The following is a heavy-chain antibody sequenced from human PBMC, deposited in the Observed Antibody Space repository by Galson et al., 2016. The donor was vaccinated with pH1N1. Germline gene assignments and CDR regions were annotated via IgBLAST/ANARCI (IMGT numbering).Heavy chain of an antibody. D-gene: IGHD6-13*01. Sequence: SLRLSCAASGFNFSNYWMQWVRQAPGKGLQWVANINQDGDKKYYVGSVEGRFTISRDNAKNSLFLQMNSLRAEDTAVYYCARAIAAAGSLWGQGTMVTVS. V-gene: IGHV3-7*04. CDR1: GFNFSNYW. CDR3: ARAIAAAGSL. J-gene: IGHJ4*02. CDR2: INQDGDKK.